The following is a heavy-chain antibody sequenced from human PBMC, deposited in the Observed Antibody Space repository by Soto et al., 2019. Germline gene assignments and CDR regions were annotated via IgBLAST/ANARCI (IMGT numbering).Heavy chain of an antibody. J-gene: IGHJ4*02. Sequence: PGGSLRLSCAASGFTFSSYGMHWVRQAAGKGLEWVAVISYDGSNKYYADSVKGRFTISRDNSKNTLYLQMNSLRAEDTAVYYCARADPFRAARLITMIVGAIDYWGQGTLVTVSS. V-gene: IGHV3-30*03. CDR1: GFTFSSYG. D-gene: IGHD3-22*01. CDR3: ARADPFRAARLITMIVGAIDY. CDR2: ISYDGSNK.